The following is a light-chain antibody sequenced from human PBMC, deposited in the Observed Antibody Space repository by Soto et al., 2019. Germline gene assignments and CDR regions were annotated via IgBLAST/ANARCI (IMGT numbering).Light chain of an antibody. CDR3: QQFNSYPVT. Sequence: DIQMTQSPSPLSASVGDRVAITSSASRISSRWLTWYQQKPGKAPKLLIYEASSLQSGVPSRFSGSGSGTEFTLTISGLQPDDFAICYCQQFNSYPVTFGQGTRLEIK. V-gene: IGKV1-5*01. J-gene: IGKJ5*01. CDR1: RISSRW. CDR2: EAS.